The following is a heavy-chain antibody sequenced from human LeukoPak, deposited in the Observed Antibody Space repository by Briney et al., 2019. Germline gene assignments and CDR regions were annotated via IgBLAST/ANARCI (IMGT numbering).Heavy chain of an antibody. CDR3: ARLHGLWFYYYMDV. J-gene: IGHJ6*03. D-gene: IGHD2-21*01. CDR1: GGSISSSNW. V-gene: IGHV4-4*02. CDR2: IYHSGST. Sequence: PSETLSLTCAVSGGSISSSNWWSWVRQPPGKGLEWIGEIYHSGSTNYNPSLKSRVTISVDKSKNQFSLKLSSVTAADTAVYYCARLHGLWFYYYMDVWGKGTTVTVSS.